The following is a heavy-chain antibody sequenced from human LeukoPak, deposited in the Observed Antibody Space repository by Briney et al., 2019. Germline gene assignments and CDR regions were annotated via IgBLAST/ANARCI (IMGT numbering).Heavy chain of an antibody. J-gene: IGHJ5*02. V-gene: IGHV4-34*01. CDR1: RGSFCGYY. D-gene: IGHD1-1*01. Sequence: SETLSLTRALHRGSFCGYYWSCMPDPPEERGGWSGEIKHRVSTNNNPSLKSRVTISVDTSKNQFSLKMSSVTAADTAVYYCARGGAGTSFAGAWFDPWGQGTLVTVSS. CDR2: IKHRVST. CDR3: ARGGAGTSFAGAWFDP.